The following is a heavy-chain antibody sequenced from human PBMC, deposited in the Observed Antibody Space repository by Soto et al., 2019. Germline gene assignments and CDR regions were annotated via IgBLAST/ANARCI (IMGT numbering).Heavy chain of an antibody. J-gene: IGHJ5*02. V-gene: IGHV1-8*01. D-gene: IGHD4-17*01. CDR3: ARGVKYGAYSRWFDP. Sequence: QVQLVQSGAEVKKPEASVKVSCKASGSTFTSYDINWVRQATGQGLEYLGWMNPNSGDTAYVQKFQGRLTMTWDTSITTAYMELSGLRSEDTALYFCARGVKYGAYSRWFDPWGQGTLVTVSS. CDR2: MNPNSGDT. CDR1: GSTFTSYD.